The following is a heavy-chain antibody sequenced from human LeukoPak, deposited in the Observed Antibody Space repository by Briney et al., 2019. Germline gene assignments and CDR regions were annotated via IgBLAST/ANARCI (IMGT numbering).Heavy chain of an antibody. CDR1: GFTFSDYY. V-gene: IGHV3-11*01. D-gene: IGHD5-18*01. Sequence: GGSLRLSCAASGFTFSDYYMSWIRQAPGKGLEWVSYISSSGSTIYYADSVKGRFTISRDNAKNSLYLQMNSLKTEDTALYYCTTGAGYSYGSSVGYWGQGTLVTVSS. J-gene: IGHJ4*02. CDR2: ISSSGSTI. CDR3: TTGAGYSYGSSVGY.